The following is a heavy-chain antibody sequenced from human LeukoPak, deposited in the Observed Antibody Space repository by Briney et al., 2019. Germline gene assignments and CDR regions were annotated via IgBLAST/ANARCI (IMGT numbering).Heavy chain of an antibody. CDR3: ARDTNSYDAFDI. V-gene: IGHV1-2*02. D-gene: IGHD5-18*01. J-gene: IGHJ3*02. CDR1: GYTFTSYY. Sequence: ASVKVSCKASGYTFTSYYMHWVRQAPGQGLEWMGWINPNSGGTNYAQKFQGRVTMTRDTSISTAYMELSRLRSDDTAVYYCARDTNSYDAFDIWGQGTMVTVSS. CDR2: INPNSGGT.